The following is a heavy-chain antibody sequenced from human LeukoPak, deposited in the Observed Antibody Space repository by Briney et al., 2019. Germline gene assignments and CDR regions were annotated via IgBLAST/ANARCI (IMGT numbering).Heavy chain of an antibody. Sequence: GGSLRLSCAASGFTFSGFSMSRVRQSPTKGLEWVANIKQDGSERYYVDSVKGRFTISRDNAKNSLSLQMNNLRAEDTAVYYCARAGSHWHYVYWGQGTVVTVSS. J-gene: IGHJ4*02. CDR1: GFTFSGFS. D-gene: IGHD3-10*01. CDR3: ARAGSHWHYVY. V-gene: IGHV3-7*01. CDR2: IKQDGSER.